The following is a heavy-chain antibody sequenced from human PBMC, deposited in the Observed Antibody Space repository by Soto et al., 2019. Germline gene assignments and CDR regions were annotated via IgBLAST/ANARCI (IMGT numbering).Heavy chain of an antibody. CDR1: GDSISSGGYY. D-gene: IGHD6-6*01. CDR2: IYYSGST. V-gene: IGHV4-31*03. Sequence: TSETLSLTCTVPGDSISSGGYYWSWIRQHPGKGLEWIGYIYYSGSTYYNPSLKSRVTISVDTSKNQFSLKLSSVTAADTAAYYCARGVKAARPGYWGQGTLVTVSS. J-gene: IGHJ4*02. CDR3: ARGVKAARPGY.